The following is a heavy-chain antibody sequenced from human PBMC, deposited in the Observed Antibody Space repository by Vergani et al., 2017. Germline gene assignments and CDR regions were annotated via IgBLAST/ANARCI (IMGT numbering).Heavy chain of an antibody. J-gene: IGHJ6*02. CDR3: ASPQTVTTGGMEV. Sequence: EVQLVQSGAEVKKPGATMKISCKVSGYTFTDHYMHWVKQAPGKGLEWRGLVDPEDGETIDAGKFKGRVTIAADTSTDTAHLELSSLRSEDTAVYYCASPQTVTTGGMEVWGQGTTVIVSS. V-gene: IGHV1-69-2*01. D-gene: IGHD4-17*01. CDR1: GYTFTDHY. CDR2: VDPEDGET.